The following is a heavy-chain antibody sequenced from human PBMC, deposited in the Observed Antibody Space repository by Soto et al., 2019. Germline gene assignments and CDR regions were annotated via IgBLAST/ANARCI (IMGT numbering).Heavy chain of an antibody. V-gene: IGHV3-33*01. D-gene: IGHD2-15*01. Sequence: QVQLVESGGGVVQPGRSLRLSCAASGFTFSSYGMHWVRQAPGKGLEWVAVIWYDGSNKYYADSVKGRFTISRDNSKNTLYRQMNSLRAEDTAVYYCAREGELGYCSGGSCYSEVAFDYWGQGTLVTVSS. CDR3: AREGELGYCSGGSCYSEVAFDY. CDR1: GFTFSSYG. J-gene: IGHJ4*02. CDR2: IWYDGSNK.